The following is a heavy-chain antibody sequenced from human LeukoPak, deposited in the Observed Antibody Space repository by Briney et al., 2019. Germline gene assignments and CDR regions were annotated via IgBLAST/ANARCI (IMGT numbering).Heavy chain of an antibody. J-gene: IGHJ3*02. CDR3: ASSSGTLRYFDWFPHAFDI. CDR1: GFIFSGYG. V-gene: IGHV3-33*01. D-gene: IGHD3-9*01. Sequence: GRSLRLSCAASGFIFSGYGMHWVRQAPGKGLEWVAVIWYDGSNKYYADSVKGRFTISRDNSKNTLYLQMNSLRAEDTAVYYCASSSGTLRYFDWFPHAFDIWGQGTMVTVSS. CDR2: IWYDGSNK.